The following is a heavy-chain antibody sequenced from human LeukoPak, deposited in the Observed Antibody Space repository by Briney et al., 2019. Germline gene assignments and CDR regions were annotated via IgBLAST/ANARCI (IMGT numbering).Heavy chain of an antibody. Sequence: PGGSLRLSCAASGFTFSDYYMSWIRQAPGKGLEWVSHISSSGSTIYYADSVKGRFTISRDNSKNTLYLQMNSLRAEDTAVYYCARPFSRNTAMAPVDYWGQGTLVTVSS. CDR3: ARPFSRNTAMAPVDY. CDR1: GFTFSDYY. V-gene: IGHV3-11*04. CDR2: ISSSGSTI. J-gene: IGHJ4*02. D-gene: IGHD5-18*01.